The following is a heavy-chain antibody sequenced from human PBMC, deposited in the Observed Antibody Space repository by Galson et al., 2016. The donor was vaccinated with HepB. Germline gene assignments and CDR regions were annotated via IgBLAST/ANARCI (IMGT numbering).Heavy chain of an antibody. CDR1: GFTFSGYD. CDR2: ISYDGRNK. Sequence: SLRLSCAASGFTFSGYDMHWVRQAPGKGLEWVALISYDGRNKNYVDSVKGRFTISRGDSENTVYLQMNSLKTDDTAVYYCIRHWNSGWFWGQGTLVSVSS. J-gene: IGHJ4*02. D-gene: IGHD6-19*01. V-gene: IGHV3-30*03. CDR3: IRHWNSGWF.